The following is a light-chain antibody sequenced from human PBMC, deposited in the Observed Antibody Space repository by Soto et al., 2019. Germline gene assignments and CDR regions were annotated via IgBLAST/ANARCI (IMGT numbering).Light chain of an antibody. J-gene: IGLJ2*01. CDR1: TSDIGGYDY. Sequence: QSALTQPASVSASPGQSITVSCTGTTSDIGGYDYVSWYQQHPGKAPKLLIYEVRNRPSGVSYRFSGSKSANTASLTISRLQAEDEADYFCSSYSTSNFMVFGGGTKVTVL. V-gene: IGLV2-14*01. CDR2: EVR. CDR3: SSYSTSNFMV.